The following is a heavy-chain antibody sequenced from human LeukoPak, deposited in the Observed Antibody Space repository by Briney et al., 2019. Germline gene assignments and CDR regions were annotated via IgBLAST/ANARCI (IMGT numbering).Heavy chain of an antibody. V-gene: IGHV3-7*01. D-gene: IGHD3-16*02. CDR1: GFTFSSYW. J-gene: IGHJ6*03. CDR2: IKQDGSEK. Sequence: GGTLGLSCAASGFTFSSYWMSWVRQAPGKGLEWVANIKQDGSEKYYVDSVKGRFTISRDNAKNSLYLQMNSLRAEDTAVYYCARAQPYYDYVWGSYRYDYYYYMDVWGKGTTVTVSS. CDR3: ARAQPYYDYVWGSYRYDYYYYMDV.